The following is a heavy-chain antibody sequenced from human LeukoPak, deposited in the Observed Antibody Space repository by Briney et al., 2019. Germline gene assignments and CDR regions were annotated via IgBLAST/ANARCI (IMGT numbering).Heavy chain of an antibody. J-gene: IGHJ3*02. D-gene: IGHD2-21*02. V-gene: IGHV3-48*03. CDR3: ARDSGAYCGGDCYPDDAFDI. Sequence: GGSLRLSCAASGFTFSSYEMNWVRQAPGKGLEWVSDISSSGSTIYYADSVKGRFTISRDNAKNSLYLQMNSLRAEDTAVYYCARDSGAYCGGDCYPDDAFDIWGQGTMVTVSS. CDR2: ISSSGSTI. CDR1: GFTFSSYE.